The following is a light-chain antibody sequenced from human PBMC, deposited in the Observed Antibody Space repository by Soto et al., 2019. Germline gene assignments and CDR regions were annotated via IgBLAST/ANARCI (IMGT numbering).Light chain of an antibody. J-gene: IGLJ1*01. CDR2: HVT. CDR1: SSDIGHYDY. CDR3: CSLTTSYTYV. V-gene: IGLV2-14*03. Sequence: QSALTQPASGSGSPGQSITISCTGTSSDIGHYDYVSWYQQHPGKAPKLMIYHVTYRPSGVSNRYSGSKSGNSASLTISGLQADDEADYYCCSLTTSYTYVFGSGTEVTVL.